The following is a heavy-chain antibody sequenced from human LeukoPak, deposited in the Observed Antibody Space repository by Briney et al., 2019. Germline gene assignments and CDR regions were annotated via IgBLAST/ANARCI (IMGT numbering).Heavy chain of an antibody. D-gene: IGHD2-2*01. Sequence: GGSLRLSCAASGFTVSTNYMSWFRQAPGKGLEGVSVIYSGGSTYYADSVKGRFTISRDNSKNTLYLQMSSLRADDTPVYYFARDRGEYCSSTSCYRPDAFDIWGQGTMVTVSS. CDR3: ARDRGEYCSSTSCYRPDAFDI. CDR2: IYSGGST. J-gene: IGHJ3*02. CDR1: GFTVSTNY. V-gene: IGHV3-66*02.